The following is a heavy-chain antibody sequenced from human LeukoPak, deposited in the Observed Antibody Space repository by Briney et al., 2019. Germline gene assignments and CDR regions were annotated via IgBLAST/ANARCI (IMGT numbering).Heavy chain of an antibody. CDR1: GGSISSYY. CDR2: IYYSGST. J-gene: IGHJ5*02. D-gene: IGHD1-1*01. Sequence: SETLSLTCTVSGGSISSYYWSWIRQPPGKGLEWIGYIYYSGSTNYNPSLKSRVTISVVTSKNQYSLKLSSVTAADTAVYYCARATTGTTNWFDPWGQGTLVTVSS. V-gene: IGHV4-59*01. CDR3: ARATTGTTNWFDP.